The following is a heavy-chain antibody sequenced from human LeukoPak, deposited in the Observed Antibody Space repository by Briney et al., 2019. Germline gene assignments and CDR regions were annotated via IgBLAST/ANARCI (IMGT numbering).Heavy chain of an antibody. V-gene: IGHV3-20*04. Sequence: GGSLRLSCVASGFTFGDYGMSWIRQAPGKGLEWVSGISWNADSTGHADSVKGRFTISRDDAKNSLYLQMDSLRAENTALYYCARDIGITGTTIFVYWGQGTPVTVS. CDR1: GFTFGDYG. D-gene: IGHD1-7*01. J-gene: IGHJ4*02. CDR3: ARDIGITGTTIFVY. CDR2: ISWNADST.